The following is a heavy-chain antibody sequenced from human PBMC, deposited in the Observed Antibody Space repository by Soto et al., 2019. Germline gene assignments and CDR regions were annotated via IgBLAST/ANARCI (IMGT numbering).Heavy chain of an antibody. Sequence: EVQLLESGGGLVQPGGSLRLSCAASGFTFSSYAMSWVRQAPGKGLEWVSAISGSGGSTYYADSVKGRFTISRDNSKNTQYLQMNSLRAEDTAGYYCAKDQAGLGQGILGGGLIDYWGQGTLVTVSS. CDR2: ISGSGGST. CDR1: GFTFSSYA. J-gene: IGHJ4*02. CDR3: AKDQAGLGQGILGGGLIDY. V-gene: IGHV3-23*01. D-gene: IGHD3-16*01.